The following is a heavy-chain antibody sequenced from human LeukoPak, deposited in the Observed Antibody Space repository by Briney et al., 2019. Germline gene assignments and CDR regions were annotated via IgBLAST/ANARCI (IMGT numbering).Heavy chain of an antibody. V-gene: IGHV3-48*04. J-gene: IGHJ6*03. D-gene: IGHD3-22*01. CDR3: AREGSSGYYFNYYYYMDV. CDR2: ISSSGSTI. Sequence: GGSLRLSCAASGFTFSSYGMSWVRQAPGKGLEWVSYISSSGSTIYYADSVKGRFTISRDNAKNSLYLQMNSLRAEDTAVYYCAREGSSGYYFNYYYYMDVWGKETTVTISS. CDR1: GFTFSSYG.